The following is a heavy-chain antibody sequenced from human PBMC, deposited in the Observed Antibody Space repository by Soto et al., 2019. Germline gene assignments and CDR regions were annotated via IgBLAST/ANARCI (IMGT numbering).Heavy chain of an antibody. V-gene: IGHV3-30*03. Sequence: SLRLSCAASGFSFSNYGMHWVRQAPGKGLEWVAGISYDGSNKYYVDSAKGRFTISRDNFKNTLDLQMNSLRVDDTAVYYCASGRITTTPSSEFDYWGQGTLVTVSS. CDR2: ISYDGSNK. D-gene: IGHD1-1*01. CDR1: GFSFSNYG. J-gene: IGHJ4*02. CDR3: ASGRITTTPSSEFDY.